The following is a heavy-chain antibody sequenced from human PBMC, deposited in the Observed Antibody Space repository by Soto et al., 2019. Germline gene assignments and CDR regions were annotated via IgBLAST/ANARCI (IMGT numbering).Heavy chain of an antibody. CDR3: ARVNPVPHYYGMDV. CDR2: IDYSGST. V-gene: IGHV4-59*11. Sequence: PSETLSLTCTVSGGSISSHYWSWIRQSPGKGMEWIGNIDYSGSTNYNPSLKSRVTISVDTSKKQFSLKLSSVTAADTAVYYCARVNPVPHYYGMDVWGQGTTVTVSS. J-gene: IGHJ6*02. CDR1: GGSISSHY.